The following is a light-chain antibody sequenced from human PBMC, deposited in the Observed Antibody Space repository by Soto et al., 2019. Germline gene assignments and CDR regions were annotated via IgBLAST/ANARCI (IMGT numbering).Light chain of an antibody. J-gene: IGKJ2*01. CDR1: QGISNW. CDR2: STT. V-gene: IGKV1-12*02. CDR3: QQANSFPLYI. Sequence: DIQMTQSPSSVSASVGDRVTITCRASQGISNWLAWYQQKPGKAPKLLIYSTTSLQGGGPSRFSGSGSGTYFTLTISNLQPEDFATYYCQQANSFPLYIFGQGTKLEIK.